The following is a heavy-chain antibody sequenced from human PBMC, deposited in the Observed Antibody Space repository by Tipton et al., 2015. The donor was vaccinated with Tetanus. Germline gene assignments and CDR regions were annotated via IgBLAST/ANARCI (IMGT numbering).Heavy chain of an antibody. V-gene: IGHV5-51*01. CDR3: ARGHTGDRTDY. D-gene: IGHD2-21*01. J-gene: IGHJ4*02. CDR2: IYPGDSGT. CDR1: GYSFTSSW. Sequence: VQLVQSGAEVKKPGESLKISCKASGYSFTSSWIGWVRQMPGQGLEWMGIIYPGDSGTRYSPAFQGQVTISADKSTSTAYLQWSTLKASDTAMYYCARGHTGDRTDYWGQGTLVTVSS.